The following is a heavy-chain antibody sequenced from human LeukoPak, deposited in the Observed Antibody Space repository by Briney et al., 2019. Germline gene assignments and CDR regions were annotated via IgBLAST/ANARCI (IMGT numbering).Heavy chain of an antibody. J-gene: IGHJ6*03. CDR2: ISSSSSTI. V-gene: IGHV3-48*04. Sequence: GGSLRLSCAASGFTFSSYSMNWVRQAPGKGLEWVSYISSSSSTIYYADSVKGRFTISRDNAKNTLYLQMNSLRAEDTAVYYCARDHGDYYMDVWGKGTTVTVSS. CDR1: GFTFSSYS. D-gene: IGHD3-10*01. CDR3: ARDHGDYYMDV.